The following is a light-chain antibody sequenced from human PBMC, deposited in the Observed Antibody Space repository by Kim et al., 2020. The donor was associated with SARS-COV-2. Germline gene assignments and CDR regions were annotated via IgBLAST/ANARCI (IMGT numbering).Light chain of an antibody. V-gene: IGKV3-11*01. CDR1: QSVSSY. J-gene: IGKJ5*01. CDR3: QQRSNWIT. Sequence: SLSPGERATLSCRASQSVSSYLAWYQQKPGQAPRLLIYDASNRATGIPARCSGSGSGTDFTLTISSLEPEDFAVYYCQQRSNWITFGQGTRLEIK. CDR2: DAS.